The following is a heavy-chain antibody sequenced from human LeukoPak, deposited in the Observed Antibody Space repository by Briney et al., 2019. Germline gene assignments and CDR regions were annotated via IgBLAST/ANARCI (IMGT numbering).Heavy chain of an antibody. D-gene: IGHD3-10*02. Sequence: GGPLRLSCAASGFTFSFYAMSWVRQAPGKGLEWVSSIPGSGGSTYYADSVKGRFTISRDNAKNSLYLQMNSLRAEDTAVYYCAELGITMIGGVWGKGTTVTISS. CDR1: GFTFSFYA. CDR2: IPGSGGST. J-gene: IGHJ6*04. CDR3: AELGITMIGGV. V-gene: IGHV3-23*01.